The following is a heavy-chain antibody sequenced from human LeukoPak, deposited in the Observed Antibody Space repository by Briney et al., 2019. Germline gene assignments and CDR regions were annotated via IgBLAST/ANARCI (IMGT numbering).Heavy chain of an antibody. Sequence: GGSLRLSCAASGFTFSSYWMHWVRQGPGKGLVWVSRINTDGSSTSYADSVKGRFTISRDNAKNTLFLQMNSLRAEDTAVYYCAGVVEDNSDSSLSWGQGTLVTVSS. V-gene: IGHV3-74*01. CDR3: AGVVEDNSDSSLS. D-gene: IGHD3-22*01. CDR1: GFTFSSYW. CDR2: INTDGSST. J-gene: IGHJ4*02.